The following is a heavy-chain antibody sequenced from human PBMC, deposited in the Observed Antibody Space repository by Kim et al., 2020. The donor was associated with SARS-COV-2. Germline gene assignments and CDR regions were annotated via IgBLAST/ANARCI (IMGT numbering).Heavy chain of an antibody. CDR2: IYYSGST. CDR3: ARDRMAGHDYGDDGPGYFDY. D-gene: IGHD4-17*01. J-gene: IGHJ4*02. Sequence: SETLSLTCTVSGGSISSGGYYWSWIRQHPGKGLEWIGYIYYSGSTYYNPSLKSRVTISVDTSKNQFSLKLSSVTAADTAVYYCARDRMAGHDYGDDGPGYFDYWGQGTLVTVSS. CDR1: GGSISSGGYY. V-gene: IGHV4-31*03.